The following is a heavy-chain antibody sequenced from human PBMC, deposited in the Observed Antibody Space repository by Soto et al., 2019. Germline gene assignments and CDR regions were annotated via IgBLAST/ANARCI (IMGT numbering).Heavy chain of an antibody. CDR1: GYTFSNYA. J-gene: IGHJ6*02. V-gene: IGHV1-3*01. Sequence: QVQLVQSGAEVKKPGASVKVSCKASGYTFSNYATHWVRQAPGQRLEGMGWINAGNGKTKYSQNSQGRVTITRDTSASTAYMELSSLRSEDTAVYYCANNGDYDYYGMDVWGQGTTVTVSS. D-gene: IGHD4-17*01. CDR2: INAGNGKT. CDR3: ANNGDYDYYGMDV.